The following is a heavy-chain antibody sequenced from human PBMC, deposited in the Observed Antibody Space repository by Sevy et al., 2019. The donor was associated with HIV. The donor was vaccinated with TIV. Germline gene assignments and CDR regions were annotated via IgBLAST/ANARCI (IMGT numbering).Heavy chain of an antibody. J-gene: IGHJ3*01. CDR3: AKDLILVVGEALDV. Sequence: GGSLRLSCAASGFTFSSYSMHWVRQAPGKGLEWVSAISGSGDGSTFYADSVKGRFTISRDNSKNKVDLHMTSLRAEDTAVYYCAKDLILVVGEALDVWGQGTMVTVSS. CDR1: GFTFSSYS. CDR2: ISGSGDGST. D-gene: IGHD3-22*01. V-gene: IGHV3-23*01.